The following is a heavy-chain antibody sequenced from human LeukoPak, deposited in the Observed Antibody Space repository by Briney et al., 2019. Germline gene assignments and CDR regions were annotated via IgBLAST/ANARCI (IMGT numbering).Heavy chain of an antibody. Sequence: GSLRLSCAASGFTFSSYGMSWVRQAPGKGLEWVAFIRYDGSNKYYADSVKGRFTISRDNSKNTLYLQLNSLRAEDTAVYYCAKDRRPKRGYCSGGSCYVPDYFDYWGQGTLVTVSS. CDR2: IRYDGSNK. D-gene: IGHD2-15*01. CDR3: AKDRRPKRGYCSGGSCYVPDYFDY. V-gene: IGHV3-30*02. CDR1: GFTFSSYG. J-gene: IGHJ4*02.